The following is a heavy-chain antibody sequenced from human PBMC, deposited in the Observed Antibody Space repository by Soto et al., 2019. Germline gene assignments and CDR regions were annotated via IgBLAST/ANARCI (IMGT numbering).Heavy chain of an antibody. CDR2: IKQDGSEK. J-gene: IGHJ1*01. CDR1: GFTFSSYW. V-gene: IGHV3-7*01. Sequence: EVQLVESGGGLVQPGGSLRLSCAASGFTFSSYWMSWVRQAPGKGLEWVANIKQDGSEKYYVDSVKGRFTISRDNAKNSLYLQMNSLRAEDTAVYYCARQAYYDFWSGSEYFQHWGQGTLVTVSS. D-gene: IGHD3-3*01. CDR3: ARQAYYDFWSGSEYFQH.